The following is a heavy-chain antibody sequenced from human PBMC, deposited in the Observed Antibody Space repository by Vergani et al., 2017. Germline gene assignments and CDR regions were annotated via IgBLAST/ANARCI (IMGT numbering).Heavy chain of an antibody. J-gene: IGHJ6*02. V-gene: IGHV3-30*03. D-gene: IGHD7-27*01. CDR1: GFTFSSYG. Sequence: QVQLVESGGGVVQPGRSLRLSCAASGFTFSSYGMHWVRQAPGKGLEWVAVISYDGSNKYYADSVKGRFTISRDNSKNTLYLQMNSLRAEDTAVYYCARQSWGSKYYYYGMDVWGHGTTVTVSS. CDR3: ARQSWGSKYYYYGMDV. CDR2: ISYDGSNK.